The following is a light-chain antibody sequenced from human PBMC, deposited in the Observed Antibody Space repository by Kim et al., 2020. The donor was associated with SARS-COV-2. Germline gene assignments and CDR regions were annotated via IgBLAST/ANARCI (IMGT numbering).Light chain of an antibody. V-gene: IGLV3-19*01. CDR3: NSRDSSGNHP. CDR2: GKN. CDR1: SLRSYY. Sequence: SSELTQDPAVSVALGQTVRITCQGDSLRSYYASWYQQKPGQATVLVIYGKNNRPSGIPDRFSGSSSGNTASLTITGAQAEDEADYYCNSRDSSGNHPFGT. J-gene: IGLJ1*01.